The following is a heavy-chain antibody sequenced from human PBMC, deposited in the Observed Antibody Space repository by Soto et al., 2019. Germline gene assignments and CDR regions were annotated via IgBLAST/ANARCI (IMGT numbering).Heavy chain of an antibody. CDR2: ISSNGGST. V-gene: IGHV3-64*01. J-gene: IGHJ6*03. CDR3: AREHSSSWYSYNYMDV. D-gene: IGHD6-13*01. CDR1: GFTFSSYA. Sequence: GGSLRLSCAASGFTFSSYAMHWVRQAPGKGLEYVSAISSNGGSTYYANSVKGRFTISRDNSKNTLYLQMGSLRAEDMAVYYCAREHSSSWYSYNYMDVWGKGTTVTVSS.